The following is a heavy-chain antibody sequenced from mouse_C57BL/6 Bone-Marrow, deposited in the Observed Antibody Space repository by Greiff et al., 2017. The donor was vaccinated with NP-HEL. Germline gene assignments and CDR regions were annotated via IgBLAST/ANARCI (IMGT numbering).Heavy chain of an antibody. V-gene: IGHV1-22*01. CDR3: ADLYGGYYRAWFAY. Sequence: EVKLVESGPELVKPGASVKMSCKASGYTFTDYNMHWVKQSHGKSLEWIGYINPNNGGTSYNQKFKGKATLTVHKSSSTAYLELRSLTSEDSAVYYCADLYGGYYRAWFAYWGQGTLVTVSA. CDR2: INPNNGGT. CDR1: GYTFTDYN. J-gene: IGHJ3*01. D-gene: IGHD2-3*01.